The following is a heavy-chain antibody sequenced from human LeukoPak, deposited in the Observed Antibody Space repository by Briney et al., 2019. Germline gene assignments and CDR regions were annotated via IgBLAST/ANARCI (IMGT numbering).Heavy chain of an antibody. CDR2: IYTSGST. V-gene: IGHV4-61*02. D-gene: IGHD6-13*01. Sequence: SQTLSLTCTVSGGSISSGSYYWSWIRQPAGKGLEWIGRIYTSGSTNYNPSLKSRVTISVDTSKNQFSLKLSSVTAADTAVYYCARGGSIAAAGRNYYYYMDVWGKGTTVTVSS. CDR3: ARGGSIAAAGRNYYYYMDV. J-gene: IGHJ6*03. CDR1: GGSISSGSYY.